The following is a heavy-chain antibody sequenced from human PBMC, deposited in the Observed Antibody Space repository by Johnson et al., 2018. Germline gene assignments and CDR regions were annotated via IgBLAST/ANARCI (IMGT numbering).Heavy chain of an antibody. Sequence: VQLVESGGGLVQPGGSLRLSCTASGFSFSSYAMSWVRQAPGKGLEWVSIISGSGENTYNADSVKGRFTISRDNSKKTLYLQMNSLKVEDTAIYYCASFKDPGPDPFGSAFDIWGQGTMVTVSS. CDR1: GFSFSSYA. J-gene: IGHJ3*02. CDR3: ASFKDPGPDPFGSAFDI. V-gene: IGHV3-23*04. CDR2: ISGSGENT. D-gene: IGHD3-10*01.